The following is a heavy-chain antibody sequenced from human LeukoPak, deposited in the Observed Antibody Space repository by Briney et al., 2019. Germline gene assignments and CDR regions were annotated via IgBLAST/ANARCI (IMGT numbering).Heavy chain of an antibody. J-gene: IGHJ4*02. CDR3: ARDSDFGVVSR. CDR1: GFTFSSYT. V-gene: IGHV3-21*01. D-gene: IGHD3-3*01. CDR2: ISSSSSYI. Sequence: GGSLRLSCAASGFTFSSYTMNWVRQAPGKGLEWVSSISSSSSYIYYADSVKGRFTISRDNAKNSLYLQMNSLRAEDTAVYYCARDSDFGVVSRWGQGTLVTVSS.